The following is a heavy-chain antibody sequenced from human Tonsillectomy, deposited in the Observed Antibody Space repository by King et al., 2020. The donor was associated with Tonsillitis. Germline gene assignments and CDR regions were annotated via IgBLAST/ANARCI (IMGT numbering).Heavy chain of an antibody. D-gene: IGHD2-2*01. J-gene: IGHJ6*02. CDR3: ARGRRIRGYCSSTSCRYGMDV. Sequence: VQLPQWGAGLLKPSETLSLTCAVYGGSFSGYYWSWIRQPPGKGLEWIGEINHSGSTNYNPSLKSRVTISVDTSKNQFSLKLSSVTAADTAVYYCARGRRIRGYCSSTSCRYGMDVWGQGTTVTVSS. CDR2: INHSGST. CDR1: GGSFSGYY. V-gene: IGHV4-34*01.